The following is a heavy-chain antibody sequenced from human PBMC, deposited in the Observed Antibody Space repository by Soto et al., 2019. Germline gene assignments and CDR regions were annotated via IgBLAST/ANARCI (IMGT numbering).Heavy chain of an antibody. J-gene: IGHJ6*02. V-gene: IGHV4-28*01. CDR1: GYSISSSNW. CDR3: ARINPCAGYYYGMDV. CDR2: IYYSGST. Sequence: QVQLQESGPGLVKPSDTLSLTRAVSGYSISSSNWWGWIRQPPGKGLEWIGYIYYSGSTYYNPSLKSRVTMSVDTSKNQFSLKQSSVTAVDKAVYYCARINPCAGYYYGMDVWGQGTTVTVSS.